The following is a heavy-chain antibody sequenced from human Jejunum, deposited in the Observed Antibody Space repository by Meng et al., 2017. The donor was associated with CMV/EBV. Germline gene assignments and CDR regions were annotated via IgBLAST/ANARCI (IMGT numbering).Heavy chain of an antibody. CDR3: ARPDPKGEYLQH. Sequence: SGDSISFNTYYWGWIRQPPGKGLEWIANIYYSGRTDYNPSLKSRVSITADPSKNQLSLHLTSVTAADTAVYYCARPDPKGEYLQHWGQGTLVTVSS. CDR1: GDSISFNTYY. CDR2: IYYSGRT. D-gene: IGHD1-14*01. V-gene: IGHV4-39*07. J-gene: IGHJ1*01.